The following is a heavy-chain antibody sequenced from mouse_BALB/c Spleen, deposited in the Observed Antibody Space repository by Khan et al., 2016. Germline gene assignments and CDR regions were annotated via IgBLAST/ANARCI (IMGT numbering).Heavy chain of an antibody. CDR1: GFSLTSYG. V-gene: IGHV2-2*02. CDR2: IGSGGST. D-gene: IGHD4-1*01. CDR3: TRRGLGRGFAY. Sequence: QVQLKQSGPGLVQPSQSLSITCTVPGFSLTSYGVHWVRQSPGKGLEWLGVIGSGGSTDYNAAFISRLSISKDNSKRQVFFKMNRLQDNNTAIYYCTRRGLGRGFAYWGQGTQVTVSA. J-gene: IGHJ3*01.